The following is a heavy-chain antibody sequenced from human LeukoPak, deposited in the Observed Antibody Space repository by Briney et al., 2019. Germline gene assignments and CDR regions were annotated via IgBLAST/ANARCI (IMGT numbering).Heavy chain of an antibody. CDR3: MTAAGYNFGQY. CDR2: LYIGGNT. V-gene: IGHV3-23*05. CDR1: GFTFSSYA. Sequence: PGGSLRLSCAAPGFTFSSYAMSWVRQAPGKGLEWVSALYIGGNTYYADSVRGRFTISRDNSKNTLYLQMNSLRAEDTAIYYCMTAAGYNFGQYWGQGTLVTVSS. J-gene: IGHJ4*02. D-gene: IGHD5-18*01.